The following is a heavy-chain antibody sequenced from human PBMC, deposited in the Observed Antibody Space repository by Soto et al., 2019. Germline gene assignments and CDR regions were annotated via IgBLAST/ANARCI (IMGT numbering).Heavy chain of an antibody. CDR2: IFYSGST. CDR1: GGSISSYY. J-gene: IGHJ4*02. D-gene: IGHD6-13*01. V-gene: IGHV4-59*08. Sequence: QVQLQESGPGLVKPSETLSLTCTVSGGSISSYYWSWIRQPPEKGLEWIGYIFYSGSTNYNPSLKGRVTISVDTSKNQFSLKLSSVTAADAAVYYCARRYSSSFDFWGQGTLVTVSS. CDR3: ARRYSSSFDF.